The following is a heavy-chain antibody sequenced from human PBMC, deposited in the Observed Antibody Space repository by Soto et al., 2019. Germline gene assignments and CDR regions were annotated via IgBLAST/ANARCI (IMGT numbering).Heavy chain of an antibody. CDR3: ARVNGGYCSGGSCYSGDYYGMDV. D-gene: IGHD2-15*01. CDR1: GGTFSSYA. Sequence: GASVKVSCKASGGTFSSYAISWVRQAPGQGLEWMGGIIPIFGTANYAQKFQGRVTITADESTSTAYMELSSLRSEDTAVYYCARVNGGYCSGGSCYSGDYYGMDVWGQGTTVTVSS. J-gene: IGHJ6*02. V-gene: IGHV1-69*13. CDR2: IIPIFGTA.